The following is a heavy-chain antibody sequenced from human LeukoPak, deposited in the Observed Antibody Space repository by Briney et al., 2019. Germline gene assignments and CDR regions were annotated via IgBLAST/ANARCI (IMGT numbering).Heavy chain of an antibody. J-gene: IGHJ6*04. CDR1: GFTFSSYS. CDR3: ARDKGNGMDV. CDR2: ISSSSSYI. V-gene: IGHV3-21*01. Sequence: GGSLRLSCAASGFTFSSYSMNWVRQAPGKGLEWVSSISSSSSYIYYADSVQGRFTISRDNAKNSLYLQMNSLRAEDTAVYYCARDKGNGMDVWGKGTTVTVSS.